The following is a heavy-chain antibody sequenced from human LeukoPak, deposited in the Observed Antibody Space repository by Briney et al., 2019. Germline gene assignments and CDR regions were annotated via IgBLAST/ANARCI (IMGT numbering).Heavy chain of an antibody. CDR2: ISYDGSNK. CDR1: GFTFSSYA. Sequence: GGSLRLSCAASGFTFSSYAMHWVRQAPGKGLEWVAVISYDGSNKYYADSVKGRFTISRDNSKNTLYLQMNSLRAEVTAVYYCAREGLEYYGSGSYYNYWGQGTLVTVSS. CDR3: AREGLEYYGSGSYYNY. V-gene: IGHV3-30-3*01. J-gene: IGHJ4*02. D-gene: IGHD3-10*01.